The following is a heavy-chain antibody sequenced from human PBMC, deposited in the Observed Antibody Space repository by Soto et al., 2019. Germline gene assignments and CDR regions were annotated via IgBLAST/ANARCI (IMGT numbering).Heavy chain of an antibody. D-gene: IGHD6-19*01. V-gene: IGHV4-4*02. J-gene: IGHJ5*02. CDR2: IYHNGNT. CDR1: GDSISSGNW. CDR3: ARCGSSCHFRRFDP. Sequence: QVQLQESGPGLVKPSGTLSLTCAVSGDSISSGNWWSWVRQPPGKGLGWIGEIYHNGNTNYNPSLXXXVXXSMDKSKNQFSLKLNSVTAADTAVYYCARCGSSCHFRRFDPWGQGTLVTVSS.